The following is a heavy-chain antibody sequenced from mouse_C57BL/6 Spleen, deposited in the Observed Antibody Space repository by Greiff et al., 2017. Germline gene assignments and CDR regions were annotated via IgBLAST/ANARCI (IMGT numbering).Heavy chain of an antibody. CDR2: IRNKANGYTT. CDR3: ARDGKLGRGYDFGE. J-gene: IGHJ2*01. CDR1: GFTFTDYY. D-gene: IGHD4-1*01. V-gene: IGHV7-3*01. Sequence: EVKLLESGGGLVQPGGSLSLSCAASGFTFTDYYMSWVRQPPGKALEWLGFIRNKANGYTTEYSASVKGRFTISRDNSQSILYLQMNALRAEDSATYYCARDGKLGRGYDFGEWGQGTTLTVSS.